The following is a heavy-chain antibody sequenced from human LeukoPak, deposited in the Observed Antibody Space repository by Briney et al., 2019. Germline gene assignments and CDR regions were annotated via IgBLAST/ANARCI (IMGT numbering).Heavy chain of an antibody. CDR2: ISSSGNLT. CDR1: GLTFSSYD. J-gene: IGHJ4*02. V-gene: IGHV3-48*03. CDR3: AREGGWNDFDY. D-gene: IGHD1-1*01. Sequence: AGGSLRLSCEASGLTFSSYDMNWVRQAPGKGLEWVSYISSSGNLTHYADSVKGRFTFSRDNARNSLYLQMNSLRADDTAIYYCAREGGWNDFDYWGQGTLVTVSS.